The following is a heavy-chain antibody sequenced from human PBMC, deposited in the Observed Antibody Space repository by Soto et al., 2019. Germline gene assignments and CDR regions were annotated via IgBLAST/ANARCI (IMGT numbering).Heavy chain of an antibody. CDR1: GGTFSSYA. V-gene: IGHV1-69*12. J-gene: IGHJ6*02. D-gene: IGHD6-6*01. CDR2: IIPIFGTA. CDR3: ACPRSSYYYYGMDV. Sequence: QVQLVQSGAEVKKPGSSVKVSCKASGGTFSSYAISWVRQAPGQGLEWMGGIIPIFGTANYAQKFQGRVTITADESTSTVYMELSSLRSEDTAVYNCACPRSSYYYYGMDVWGQGATVTVSS.